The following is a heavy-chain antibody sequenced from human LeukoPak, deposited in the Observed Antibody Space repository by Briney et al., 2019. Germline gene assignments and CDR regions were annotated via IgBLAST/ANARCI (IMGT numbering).Heavy chain of an antibody. D-gene: IGHD4-17*01. J-gene: IGHJ1*01. Sequence: AGSLRLSCAASGFTFGDDGMSFVRQAPWKRLKSVSGINWNGGSTGYADSVKGRFTISRDNAKNSLYLQMNSLRAEDTALYYCARVPSAGDYPLEYLQHWGQGTLVTVSS. CDR2: INWNGGST. CDR1: GFTFGDDG. CDR3: ARVPSAGDYPLEYLQH. V-gene: IGHV3-20*04.